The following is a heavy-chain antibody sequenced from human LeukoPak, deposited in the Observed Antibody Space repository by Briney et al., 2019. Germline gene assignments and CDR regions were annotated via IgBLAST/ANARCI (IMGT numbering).Heavy chain of an antibody. V-gene: IGHV3-21*01. CDR2: ISSSSSYI. Sequence: GGSLRLSCAASGFTFSSYSMNWVRQAPGKGLEWVSSISSSSSYIYYADSVKGRFTISRDNAKDSLYLQMNSLRAEDTAVYYCARDRLWDHFDYWGQGALVTVSS. CDR1: GFTFSSYS. J-gene: IGHJ4*02. D-gene: IGHD5-18*01. CDR3: ARDRLWDHFDY.